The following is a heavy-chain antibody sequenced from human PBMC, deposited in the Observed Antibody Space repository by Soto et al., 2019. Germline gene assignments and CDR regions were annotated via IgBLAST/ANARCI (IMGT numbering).Heavy chain of an antibody. CDR2: IWYDGSNK. J-gene: IGHJ6*02. D-gene: IGHD2-2*01. CDR3: AIDVTKEGLMPYYYYYGMDV. Sequence: GGSLRLSCAASGFTFSSYGMHWVRQAPGKGLEWVAVIWYDGSNKYYAESVKGRFTISRDNSKNTLYLQMNSLRAEDTAVYYCAIDVTKEGLMPYYYYYGMDVWGQGTTVTVSS. CDR1: GFTFSSYG. V-gene: IGHV3-33*01.